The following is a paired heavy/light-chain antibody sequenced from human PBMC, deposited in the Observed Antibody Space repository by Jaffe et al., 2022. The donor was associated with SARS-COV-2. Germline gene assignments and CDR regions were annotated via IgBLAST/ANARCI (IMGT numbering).Heavy chain of an antibody. D-gene: IGHD3-16*01. V-gene: IGHV3-30*04. CDR1: GFMFSNYF. CDR3: ARDLAPDP. CDR2: ISYDAVNK. J-gene: IGHJ5*02. Sequence: QVQMVESGGGVVQPGRSLRLSCSASGFMFSNYFMHWVRQAPGKGLEWVALISYDAVNKQYADAVKGRFTISRDNSKNTVYLQMNSLRPEDTAVYYCARDLAPDPWGQGTLVTVSS.
Light chain of an antibody. Sequence: QSVLTQPPSASGTPGQRVTISCSGSSFNIGRNTAHWYQQLPGAAPKLLLYSDNQRPSGVPDRFSGSRSGTSASLTISGLQSDDEADYYCAARDDSLNAWVFGGGTKLTVV. CDR3: AARDDSLNAWV. V-gene: IGLV1-44*01. CDR2: SDN. CDR1: SFNIGRNT. J-gene: IGLJ2*01.